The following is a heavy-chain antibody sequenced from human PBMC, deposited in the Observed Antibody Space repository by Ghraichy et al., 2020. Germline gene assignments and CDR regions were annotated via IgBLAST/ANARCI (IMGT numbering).Heavy chain of an antibody. CDR1: GGSVSSSNYY. J-gene: IGHJ4*02. CDR3: ARVIGTVEVAGTGKYYFDY. Sequence: SETLSLTCTVSGGSVSSSNYYWGWIRQPPGKGLEWIANIHHSGSTYSNPSLKSRVTISIDTSKNQFSLNVTSVTAADTAVYYCARVIGTVEVAGTGKYYFDYWGQGTLGTVSS. V-gene: IGHV4-39*01. CDR2: IHHSGST. D-gene: IGHD6-19*01.